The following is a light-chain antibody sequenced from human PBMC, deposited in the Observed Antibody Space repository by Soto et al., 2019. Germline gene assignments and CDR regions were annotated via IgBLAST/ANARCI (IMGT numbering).Light chain of an antibody. V-gene: IGKV1-5*01. CDR1: QSISGW. CDR2: DAS. CDR3: QQYDGYSRT. Sequence: DIQMTQSPSTLSASVGDRVTITCRASQSISGWLAWYQQKPGKAPKVLIYDASSLESGVPSRFSGSGSGTEFTLTISCLQPDDFATYYCQQYDGYSRTFGQGTKVEIK. J-gene: IGKJ1*01.